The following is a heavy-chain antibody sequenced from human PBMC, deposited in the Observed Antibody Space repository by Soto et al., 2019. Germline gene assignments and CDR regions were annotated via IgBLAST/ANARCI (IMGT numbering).Heavy chain of an antibody. Sequence: QVQLVQSGAEVKKPESSVKVSCKAPGGTFSTYAISWVRQAPGQGLEWMGGIIPMFGTANYAQRFQDRVTITADEATNTGYLGLSRLRSEGTAVYFCASGIQLWLRRINNGYSGWGQGTLVTVSS. CDR2: IIPMFGTA. CDR1: GGTFSTYA. D-gene: IGHD5-18*01. J-gene: IGHJ4*02. V-gene: IGHV1-69*12. CDR3: ASGIQLWLRRINNGYSG.